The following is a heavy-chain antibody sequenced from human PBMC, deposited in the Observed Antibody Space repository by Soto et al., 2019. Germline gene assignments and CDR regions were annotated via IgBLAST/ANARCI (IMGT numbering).Heavy chain of an antibody. D-gene: IGHD3-22*01. V-gene: IGHV3-33*01. J-gene: IGHJ4*02. CDR1: GFTFSSYG. CDR3: ASGYYYDSSGYYSY. CDR2: IWYDGSNK. Sequence: PGGSLRLSCAASGFTFSSYGMHWVRQAPGKGLEWVAVIWYDGSNKYYADSVKGRFTISRDNSKNTLHLQMNSLRAEDTAVYYCASGYYYDSSGYYSYWGQGTLVTVSS.